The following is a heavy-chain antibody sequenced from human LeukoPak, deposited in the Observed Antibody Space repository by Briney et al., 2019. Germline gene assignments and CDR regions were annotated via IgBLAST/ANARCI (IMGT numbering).Heavy chain of an antibody. D-gene: IGHD5-24*01. J-gene: IGHJ4*02. CDR3: ANAGDGYNPDY. V-gene: IGHV3-23*01. Sequence: GGSLRLSCAISGLTFHDYAMTWVRQAPGKGLEWVSAISGSGGSTYYADSVKGRFTISRDNSKNTLYLQMNSLRAEDTAVYYCANAGDGYNPDYWGQGTLVTVSS. CDR1: GLTFHDYA. CDR2: ISGSGGST.